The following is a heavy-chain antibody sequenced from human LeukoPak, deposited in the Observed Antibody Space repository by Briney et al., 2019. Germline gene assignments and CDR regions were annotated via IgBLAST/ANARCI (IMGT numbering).Heavy chain of an antibody. CDR1: GGSISSSSHY. CDR2: IYYSGTT. J-gene: IGHJ4*02. D-gene: IGHD1-26*01. CDR3: ARIVGASDY. Sequence: PSETLSLTCTVSGGSISSSSHYGGWISQPPGKGLELIGSIYYSGTTYYSPSLKSRVTISVDTSKNQFSLKLSSVPAADTAVYYRARIVGASDYWGQGTLVTVSS. V-gene: IGHV4-39*01.